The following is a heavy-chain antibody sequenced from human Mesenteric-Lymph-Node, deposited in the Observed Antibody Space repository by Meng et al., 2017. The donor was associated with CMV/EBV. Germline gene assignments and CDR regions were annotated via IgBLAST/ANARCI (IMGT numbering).Heavy chain of an antibody. CDR1: GFTFSSYS. CDR3: ARAFLYCSGGSCSSPYYYGMDV. J-gene: IGHJ6*02. CDR2: ISSSSSYI. D-gene: IGHD2-15*01. Sequence: GESLKISCAASGFTFSSYSMNWVRQAPGKGLEWVSSISSSSSYIYYADSVKGRFTISRDNAKNSLYLQINSLRAEDTAVYYCARAFLYCSGGSCSSPYYYGMDVWGQGTTVTVSS. V-gene: IGHV3-21*01.